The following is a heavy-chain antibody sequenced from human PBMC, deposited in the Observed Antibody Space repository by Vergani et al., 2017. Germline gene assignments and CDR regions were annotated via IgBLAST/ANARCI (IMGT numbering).Heavy chain of an antibody. D-gene: IGHD3-10*01. J-gene: IGHJ4*02. V-gene: IGHV4-34*02. CDR3: ASRRPRLDLGSKSNAGTFDS. CDR1: GGSLSGYF. CDR2: ITAIGSA. Sequence: QVHLQQRGAGVLKPSETLSLTCGVIGGSLSGYFWSWIRQSPVRGLELIGEITAIGSATYSPAATSRVTISVDTSRGEFPLTVTSVTAADTGLYFCASRRPRLDLGSKSNAGTFDSWGQGTLVTVSS.